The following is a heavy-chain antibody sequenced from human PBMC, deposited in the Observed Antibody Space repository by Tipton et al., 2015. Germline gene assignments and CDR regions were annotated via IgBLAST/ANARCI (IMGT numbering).Heavy chain of an antibody. D-gene: IGHD4-17*01. Sequence: QLVQSGAEVKKPRASVKVSCKASGYTFTTYYMHWVRQAPGQGLEWMGVINPSDGSTNYAQKFQGRVTMTTDTSTSTAYMEVRSLRSDDTAVYYCARNDYGDYHFDSWGQGTLVTVSS. CDR1: GYTFTTYY. J-gene: IGHJ4*02. V-gene: IGHV1-46*01. CDR2: INPSDGST. CDR3: ARNDYGDYHFDS.